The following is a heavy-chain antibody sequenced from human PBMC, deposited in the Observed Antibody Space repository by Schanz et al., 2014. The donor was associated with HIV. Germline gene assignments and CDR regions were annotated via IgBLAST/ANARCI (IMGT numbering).Heavy chain of an antibody. CDR2: ISANGATR. CDR1: GFTFTDNY. D-gene: IGHD3-10*01. CDR3: ARVFGRTYGLPDY. Sequence: QVQLVESGGGVVQPGGSLRLSCAASGFTFTDNYMSWVRQAPGKGLEWLSYISANGATREYADSVKGRFTSSRDNARTSLYLQMNSLRAEDTAVYYCARVFGRTYGLPDYWGQGTLVTVSS. J-gene: IGHJ4*02. V-gene: IGHV3-11*01.